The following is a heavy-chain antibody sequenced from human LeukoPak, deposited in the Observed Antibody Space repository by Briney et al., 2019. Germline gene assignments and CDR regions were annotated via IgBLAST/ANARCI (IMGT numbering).Heavy chain of an antibody. Sequence: GESLKISCQGSGYSFSAYWIAWVRQMPGKGLEWMGIINPRDSDTRYSPSFLGQVTFSADKSINTAYLQWRSLKAPDTAMYYCARHKTSLRYSSSWYPLDYWGQGTLVTVSS. CDR2: INPRDSDT. D-gene: IGHD6-13*01. CDR1: GYSFSAYW. J-gene: IGHJ4*02. CDR3: ARHKTSLRYSSSWYPLDY. V-gene: IGHV5-51*01.